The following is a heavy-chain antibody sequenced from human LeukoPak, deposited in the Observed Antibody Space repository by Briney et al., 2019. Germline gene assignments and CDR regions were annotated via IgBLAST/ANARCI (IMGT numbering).Heavy chain of an antibody. CDR1: GFTFSSYA. CDR3: AKGYAVYSSGWDYYYYYGMDV. CDR2: ISGSGGST. V-gene: IGHV3-23*01. J-gene: IGHJ6*02. Sequence: PGGSLRLSCAASGFTFSSYAMSWVRQAPGKGLEWVSAISGSGGSTYYADSVKGRFTISRDNSKNTLYLQMDSLRAEDTAVYYCAKGYAVYSSGWDYYYYYGMDVWGQGTTVTVSS. D-gene: IGHD6-19*01.